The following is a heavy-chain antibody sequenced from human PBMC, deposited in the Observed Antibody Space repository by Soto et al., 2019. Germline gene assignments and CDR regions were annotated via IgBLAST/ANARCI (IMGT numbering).Heavy chain of an antibody. CDR2: IYYSGST. CDR1: GGSISSSSYY. J-gene: IGHJ4*02. V-gene: IGHV4-39*01. CDR3: ASDSGEYYFDY. Sequence: SETLSLTCTVSGGSISSSSYYWGWIRQPPGKGLEWIGSIYYSGSTYYNPSLKSRVTISVDTSKNQFSLKLSSVTAADTAVYYCASDSGEYYFDYWGQGTLVTVSS. D-gene: IGHD3-10*01.